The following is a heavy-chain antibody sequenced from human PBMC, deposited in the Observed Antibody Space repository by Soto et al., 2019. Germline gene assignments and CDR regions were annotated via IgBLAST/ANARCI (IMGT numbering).Heavy chain of an antibody. J-gene: IGHJ4*02. CDR2: ISGSGGSA. Sequence: EVQLLESGGGLVQPGGSPRLSCAASGFTFSSYAMSWVRQAPGKGLEWVSAISGSGGSAYYADSVKGRFTISRDNSKNTLYLQMNSLRAEDTAVYYCAKGTYSSGWYDWGQGTLVTVSS. CDR3: AKGTYSSGWYD. V-gene: IGHV3-23*01. CDR1: GFTFSSYA. D-gene: IGHD6-19*01.